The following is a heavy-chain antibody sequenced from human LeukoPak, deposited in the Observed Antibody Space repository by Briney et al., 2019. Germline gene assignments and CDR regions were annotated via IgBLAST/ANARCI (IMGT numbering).Heavy chain of an antibody. CDR1: GGSFSGYY. CDR3: ARIFTPLIAARRGYYFDY. V-gene: IGHV4-34*01. Sequence: SETLSLTCAVYGGSFSGYYWSWIRQPPGKGLEWIGEINHSGSTNYNPSLKSRVTISVDTSKNQFSLKLSSVTAADTAVYYCARIFTPLIAARRGYYFDYWGQGTLATVSS. J-gene: IGHJ4*02. D-gene: IGHD6-6*01. CDR2: INHSGST.